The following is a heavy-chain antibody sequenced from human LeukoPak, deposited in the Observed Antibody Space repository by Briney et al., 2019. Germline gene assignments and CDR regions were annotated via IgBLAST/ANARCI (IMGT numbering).Heavy chain of an antibody. CDR1: GGSITSHS. V-gene: IGHV4-59*11. CDR3: AREDGGYDILTGYSSNWFDP. CDR2: SYYSGTT. J-gene: IGHJ5*02. D-gene: IGHD3-9*01. Sequence: PSETLSLTCNVSGGSITSHSWNWIRQSPGKGLEWIGYSYYSGTTNYSPSLKSRVTISLDTSKNQISLKLTSVTAADTAVYYCAREDGGYDILTGYSSNWFDPWGQGTLVTVSS.